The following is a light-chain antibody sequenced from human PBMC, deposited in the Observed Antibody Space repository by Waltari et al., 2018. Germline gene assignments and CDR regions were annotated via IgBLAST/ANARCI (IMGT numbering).Light chain of an antibody. CDR3: MIWHSSAWV. V-gene: IGLV5-45*03. CDR2: YKSDSDK. J-gene: IGLJ3*02. Sequence: QAVSAQQSTLAASAGASARPTCTLRSGIHVVPDLLYWSQQTPGSPPQYLLRYKSDSDKQQGSGVPSRFSGSKDDSANAGILLISGLQSEYEADYYCMIWHSSAWVFGGGTKLTVL. CDR1: SGIHVVPDL.